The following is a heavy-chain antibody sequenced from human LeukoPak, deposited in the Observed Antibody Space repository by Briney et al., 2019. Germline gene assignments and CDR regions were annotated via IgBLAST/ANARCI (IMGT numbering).Heavy chain of an antibody. D-gene: IGHD5-18*01. CDR3: ARDARGYNYDYSWFDT. Sequence: PSETLSLTCTVSGGSISSGGYYWSWIRQHPGKGLEWIGYIYYSGSTYYNPSLKSRVTISVDTSKNQFSLRLTSVTAADTAVYWCARDARGYNYDYSWFDTWGQGTLVTVSS. CDR2: IYYSGST. J-gene: IGHJ5*02. CDR1: GGSISSGGYY. V-gene: IGHV4-31*03.